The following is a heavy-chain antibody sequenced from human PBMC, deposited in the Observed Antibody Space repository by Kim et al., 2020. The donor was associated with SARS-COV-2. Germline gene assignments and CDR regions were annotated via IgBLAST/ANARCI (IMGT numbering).Heavy chain of an antibody. CDR3: AKVSLLWFGEFHDAFDI. J-gene: IGHJ3*02. Sequence: GGSLRLSCAASGFTFSSYAMSWVRQAPGKGLEWVSAISGSGGSTYYADSVKGRFTISRDNSKNTLYLQMNSLRAEDTAVYYCAKVSLLWFGEFHDAFDIWGQGTMVTVSS. CDR1: GFTFSSYA. CDR2: ISGSGGST. V-gene: IGHV3-23*01. D-gene: IGHD3-10*01.